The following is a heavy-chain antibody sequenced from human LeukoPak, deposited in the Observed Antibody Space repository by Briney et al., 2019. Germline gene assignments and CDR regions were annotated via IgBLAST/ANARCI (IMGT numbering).Heavy chain of an antibody. CDR2: INEEESER. V-gene: IGHV3-7*04. CDR3: ARGHGSS. J-gene: IGHJ4*02. Sequence: GGPLTLSCAASGYTFRIYWMNWLRQAPGKGLEGVANINEEESERYYVDSVKGRFTNFKVNAKSSLYLQMNSFRGEDTAVYYCARGHGSSWGQGTLVTVSS. CDR1: GYTFRIYW. D-gene: IGHD6-6*01.